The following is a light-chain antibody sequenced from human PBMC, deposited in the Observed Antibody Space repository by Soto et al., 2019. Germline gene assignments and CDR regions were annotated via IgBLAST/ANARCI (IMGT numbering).Light chain of an antibody. CDR1: YSNVGANP. CDR3: ASWDDTLNDYV. Sequence: QSVLTQPPSASGTPGQTVTISCSGSYSNVGANPVSRYQQVPGRAPQLLIYSNNQRPAGVPGRFSGSRSDTSASLSISGLQSADEVDYYCASWDDTLNDYVFGTGTKVTVL. CDR2: SNN. V-gene: IGLV1-44*01. J-gene: IGLJ1*01.